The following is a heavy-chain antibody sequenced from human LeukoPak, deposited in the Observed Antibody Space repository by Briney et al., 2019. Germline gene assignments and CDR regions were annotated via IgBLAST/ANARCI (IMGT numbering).Heavy chain of an antibody. D-gene: IGHD7-27*01. J-gene: IGHJ5*02. CDR2: VSGEQTDK. V-gene: IGHV3-30*04. CDR1: GFTFVHFS. CDR3: ARDQPGTYTMSST. Sequence: GGSLRLSCVASGFTFVHFSMHWARQAPGKGLEWVAFVSGEQTDKYYADSVKGRFTISRDNSRNTLFLEMNSLRPDDTAVYYCARDQPGTYTMSSTWGQGTLVTVSS.